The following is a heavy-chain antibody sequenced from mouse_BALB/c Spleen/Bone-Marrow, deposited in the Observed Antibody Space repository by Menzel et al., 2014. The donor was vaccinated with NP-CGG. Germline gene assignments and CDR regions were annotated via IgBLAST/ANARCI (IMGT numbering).Heavy chain of an antibody. Sequence: EVQGVESGTELVKPGASVKLSCTASGFNIKDTYMHWVKQRPEQGLEWIGRIDPANGNTRYDPKFQGKATITAGTSSNTAFLQLPSLTSEDPAVYYCARAYYYGNSYYFIDYWGQGTSITVSS. CDR1: GFNIKDTY. J-gene: IGHJ4*01. V-gene: IGHV14-3*02. CDR3: ARAYYYGNSYYFIDY. D-gene: IGHD1-1*01. CDR2: IDPANGNT.